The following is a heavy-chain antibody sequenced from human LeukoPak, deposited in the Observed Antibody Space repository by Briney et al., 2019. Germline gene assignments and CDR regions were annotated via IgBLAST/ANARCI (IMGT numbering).Heavy chain of an antibody. CDR3: ARHGFGYCSSTSCSDIDY. CDR1: GYSFTSYW. Sequence: GESLKISCKGSGYSFTSYWIGWVRQMPGKGLEWMGIIYPGDSDTRYSPSFQGQVTISADKSISTAYLQWSGLKASDTAMYYCARHGFGYCSSTSCSDIDYWGQGTLVTVSS. D-gene: IGHD2-2*03. CDR2: IYPGDSDT. V-gene: IGHV5-51*01. J-gene: IGHJ4*02.